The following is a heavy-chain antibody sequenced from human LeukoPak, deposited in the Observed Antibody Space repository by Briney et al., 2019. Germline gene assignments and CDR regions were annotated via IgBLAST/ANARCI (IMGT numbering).Heavy chain of an antibody. CDR1: GFTFSTYG. Sequence: GGSLRLSCAASGFTFSTYGMHWVRQAPGKGLEWVAVISYDGNDKYYADSVKGRFTVSGDNSKDTLYLQMNSLRAEDTAVFYCAKDLDEGAADHYFDYWGQGTLVTVSS. D-gene: IGHD6-13*01. V-gene: IGHV3-30*18. J-gene: IGHJ4*02. CDR2: ISYDGNDK. CDR3: AKDLDEGAADHYFDY.